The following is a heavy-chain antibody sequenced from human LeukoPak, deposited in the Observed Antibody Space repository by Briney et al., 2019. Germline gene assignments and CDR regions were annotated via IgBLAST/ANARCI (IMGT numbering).Heavy chain of an antibody. CDR3: AFPRNYYGSGSLRYYYYGMDV. CDR1: GFTFSSYA. V-gene: IGHV3-23*01. D-gene: IGHD3-10*01. J-gene: IGHJ6*02. Sequence: TGGSLRLSCAASGFTFSSYAMTWVRQASGKGLEWVSAISGGGDSTYHADSVKGRFTISRDNSKNTLYLQMNSLRAEDTAVYYCAFPRNYYGSGSLRYYYYGMDVWGQGTTVTVS. CDR2: ISGGGDST.